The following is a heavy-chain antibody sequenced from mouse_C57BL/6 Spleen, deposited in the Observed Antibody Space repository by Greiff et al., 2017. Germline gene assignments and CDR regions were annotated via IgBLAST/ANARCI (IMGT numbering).Heavy chain of an antibody. CDR1: GYTFTDYY. V-gene: IGHV1-26*01. CDR3: ARDDYYAMDY. J-gene: IGHJ4*01. CDR2: INPNNGGT. Sequence: VQLKQSGPELVKPGASVKISCKASGYTFTDYYMNWVKQSHGKSLEWIGDINPNNGGTSYNQKFKGKATLTVDKSSSTAYMELRSLTSEDSAVYYCARDDYYAMDYWGQGTSVTVSS.